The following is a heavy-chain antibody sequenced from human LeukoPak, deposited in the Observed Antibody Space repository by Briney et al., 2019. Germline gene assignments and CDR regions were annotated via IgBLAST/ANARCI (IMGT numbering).Heavy chain of an antibody. J-gene: IGHJ4*02. V-gene: IGHV3-33*08. D-gene: IGHD5-24*01. CDR2: IWYDGSNK. Sequence: GRSLRLSCAASGFTFSSYAMHWVRQAPGKGLEWVAVIWYDGSNKYYADSVKGRFTISRDNSKNTLYLQMNSLRAEDTAVYYCARDKEMALDYWGQGTLVTVSS. CDR1: GFTFSSYA. CDR3: ARDKEMALDY.